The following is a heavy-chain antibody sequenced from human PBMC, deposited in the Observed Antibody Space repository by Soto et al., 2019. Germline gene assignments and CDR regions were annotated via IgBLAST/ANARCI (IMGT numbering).Heavy chain of an antibody. V-gene: IGHV4-34*01. Sequence: SETLSLTCAVYGGSFSGYYWSWICQPPGKGLEWIGEINHSGSTNYNPSLKSRVTISVDTSKNQFSLKLSSVTAADTAVYYCARTFYCSGGSCYSFGRHYYYYYMDVWGKGTTVTVSS. CDR1: GGSFSGYY. D-gene: IGHD2-15*01. J-gene: IGHJ6*03. CDR3: ARTFYCSGGSCYSFGRHYYYYYMDV. CDR2: INHSGST.